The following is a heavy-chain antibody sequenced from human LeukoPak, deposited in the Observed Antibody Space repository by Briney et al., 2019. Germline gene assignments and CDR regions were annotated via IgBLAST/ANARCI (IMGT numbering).Heavy chain of an antibody. J-gene: IGHJ6*04. CDR1: GFTFGDYA. V-gene: IGHV3-49*04. CDR2: IRSKAYGGTT. Sequence: GGSLRLSCTASGFTFGDYAMSWVRQAPGKGLEWVGFIRSKAYGGTTEYAASAKGRFTISRDDSKSIAYLQMNSLKTEDTAVYYCTRGDSGYARRGDVWGKGTTVTVSS. D-gene: IGHD5-12*01. CDR3: TRGDSGYARRGDV.